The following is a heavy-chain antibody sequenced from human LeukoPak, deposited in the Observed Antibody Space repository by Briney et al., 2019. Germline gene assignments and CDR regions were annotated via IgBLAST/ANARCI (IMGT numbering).Heavy chain of an antibody. CDR1: GFTFSSYA. CDR3: ARDIDCSGGSCSGRFDP. D-gene: IGHD2-15*01. V-gene: IGHV3-30-3*01. J-gene: IGHJ5*02. CDR2: ISYDGSNK. Sequence: GGSLRLSCAASGFTFSSYAMHWVRQAPGKGLEWVAVISYDGSNKYYADSVKGRFTISRDNSKNTLYLQMNSLRAEDTAVYYCARDIDCSGGSCSGRFDPWGQGTLVTVPS.